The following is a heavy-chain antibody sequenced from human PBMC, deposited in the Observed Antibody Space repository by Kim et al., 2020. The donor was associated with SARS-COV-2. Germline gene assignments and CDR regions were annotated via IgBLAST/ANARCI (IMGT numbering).Heavy chain of an antibody. J-gene: IGHJ4*02. CDR1: GGSVSSGSYY. CDR2: IYYSGST. Sequence: SETLSLTCTVSGGSVSSGSYYWSWIRQPPGKGLEWIGYIYYSGSTNYNPSLKSRVTISVDTSKNQFSLKLSSVTAADTAVYYCARSNVYGTHSNAFVDYWVQGTLVTVSS. CDR3: ARSNVYGTHSNAFVDY. V-gene: IGHV4-61*01. D-gene: IGHD4-4*01.